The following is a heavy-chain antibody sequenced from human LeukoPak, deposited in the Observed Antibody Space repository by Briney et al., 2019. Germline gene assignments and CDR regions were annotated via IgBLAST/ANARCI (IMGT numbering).Heavy chain of an antibody. J-gene: IGHJ4*02. D-gene: IGHD5-24*01. Sequence: PSETLSLTCTVSGGSISGYYWSWIRQPPGKGLEWIGYIYYSGSTNYNPSLKSRVTISVDTSKNQFSLKLSSVTAADTAVYYCARVVEMATIRLLDYWGQGTLVTVSS. CDR2: IYYSGST. V-gene: IGHV4-59*01. CDR1: GGSISGYY. CDR3: ARVVEMATIRLLDY.